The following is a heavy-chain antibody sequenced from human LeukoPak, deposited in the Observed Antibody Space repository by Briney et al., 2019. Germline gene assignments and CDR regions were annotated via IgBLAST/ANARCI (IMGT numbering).Heavy chain of an antibody. Sequence: SETLSLTCTVSGGSISTYYWSWIRQPPGKGLEWIGYIYYSGSTNYNPSLKSRVTMSVDTSKNQFFLKLSSVTAADTAVYYCARAKDYSSGYDYWGQGTLVTVSS. CDR2: IYYSGST. CDR1: GGSISTYY. J-gene: IGHJ4*02. CDR3: ARAKDYSSGYDY. V-gene: IGHV4-59*12. D-gene: IGHD3-22*01.